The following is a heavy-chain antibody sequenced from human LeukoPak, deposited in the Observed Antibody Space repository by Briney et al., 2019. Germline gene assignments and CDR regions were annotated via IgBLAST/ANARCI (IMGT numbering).Heavy chain of an antibody. V-gene: IGHV1-69*13. CDR1: GGTFSSYA. CDR3: ARETGSLIDY. J-gene: IGHJ4*02. Sequence: ASVKVSCTASGGTFSSYAISWVRQAPGQGLEWMGGIIPIFGTANYAQKFQGSVTITADESTSTAYMELSSLRSEDTAVYYCARETGSLIDYWGQGTLVTVSS. CDR2: IIPIFGTA.